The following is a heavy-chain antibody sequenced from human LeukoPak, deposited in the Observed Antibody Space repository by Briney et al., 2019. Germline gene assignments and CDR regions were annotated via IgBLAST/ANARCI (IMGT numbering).Heavy chain of an antibody. CDR3: ARVLSGRGSLYYYYYYMDV. Sequence: GGSLRLSCAASGFTFSRNYMSWVRQAPGKGLEWVSVLYSGGSTYYADSVTGRFTISRDNSKNTLYLQMNSLRAEDTAVYYCARVLSGRGSLYYYYYYMDVWGKGTTVTISS. CDR1: GFTFSRNY. V-gene: IGHV3-53*01. CDR2: LYSGGST. D-gene: IGHD3-10*01. J-gene: IGHJ6*03.